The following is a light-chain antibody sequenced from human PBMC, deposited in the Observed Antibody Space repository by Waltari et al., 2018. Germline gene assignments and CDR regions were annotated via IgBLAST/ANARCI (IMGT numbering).Light chain of an antibody. V-gene: IGKV3-15*01. CDR3: LQYNNWPPYT. Sequence: EIVMTQSPATLSVSPGERATLSCRASQSGSSNLAWYQQKPGQAPRLLTYGASTRASGISARFSGSGSGTEFTLTISSLQSEDFAVYYCLQYNNWPPYTFGQGTKLEI. CDR1: QSGSSN. CDR2: GAS. J-gene: IGKJ2*01.